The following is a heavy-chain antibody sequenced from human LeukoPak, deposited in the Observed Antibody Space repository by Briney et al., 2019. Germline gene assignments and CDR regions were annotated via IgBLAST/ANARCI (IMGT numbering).Heavy chain of an antibody. CDR1: GYTFPYYW. Sequence: GESLKISFKGSGYTFPYYWIAWVRQMPGKGLEWMGIIYPDDSDTRYSPSFQGLVTISADKSITTAYPQWSSLKASDTAMYYCARLRSSSWYTVDYWGQGTLVTVSS. CDR3: ARLRSSSWYTVDY. D-gene: IGHD6-13*01. CDR2: IYPDDSDT. J-gene: IGHJ4*02. V-gene: IGHV5-51*01.